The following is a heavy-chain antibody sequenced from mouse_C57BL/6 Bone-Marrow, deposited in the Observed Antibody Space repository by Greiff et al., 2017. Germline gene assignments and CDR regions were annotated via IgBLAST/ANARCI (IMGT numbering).Heavy chain of an antibody. Sequence: ESGPSLVRPSQTLSLTCTVTGFSINSDCYWIWIRQFPGNKLEYIGYTFYSGITYYNPSLESRTYITRDTSKNQFSLKLSSVTTEVTATYYCAREIDYYGSFWYFDVWGTGTTVTVSS. CDR1: GFSINSDCY. CDR2: TFYSGIT. D-gene: IGHD1-1*01. V-gene: IGHV3-3*01. CDR3: AREIDYYGSFWYFDV. J-gene: IGHJ1*03.